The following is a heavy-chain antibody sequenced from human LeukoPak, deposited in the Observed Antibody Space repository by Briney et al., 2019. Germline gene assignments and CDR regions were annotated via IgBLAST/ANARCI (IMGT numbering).Heavy chain of an antibody. CDR1: GFTFSSYS. J-gene: IGHJ4*02. V-gene: IGHV3-21*01. CDR2: ISSSSSHI. D-gene: IGHD4-23*01. CDR3: ARETTVVTPIGY. Sequence: GGSLSLSCAASGFTFSSYSMNWVRQAPGKGLEWVSSISSSSSHIYYADSVKGRFTISRDNAKNSLYLQMNSLRAEDTAVYYCARETTVVTPIGYWGQGTLVTVSS.